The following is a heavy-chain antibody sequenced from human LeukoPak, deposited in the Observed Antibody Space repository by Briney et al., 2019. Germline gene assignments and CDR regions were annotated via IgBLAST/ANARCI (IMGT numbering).Heavy chain of an antibody. CDR1: AFTFSSYT. CDR2: ISNSGGST. J-gene: IGHJ5*02. CDR3: ARDSYSSSWYSYGGFDP. D-gene: IGHD6-13*01. V-gene: IGHV3-23*01. Sequence: GGSLRLSCAASAFTFSSYTMSWVRQAPGKGLEWVSAISNSGGSTYYADSVKGRFTISRDNSKNTLYLQMNSLRAEDTAVYYCARDSYSSSWYSYGGFDPWGQGTLVTVSS.